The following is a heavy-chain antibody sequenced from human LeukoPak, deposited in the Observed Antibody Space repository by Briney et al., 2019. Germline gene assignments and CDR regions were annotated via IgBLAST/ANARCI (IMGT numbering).Heavy chain of an antibody. D-gene: IGHD5-12*01. CDR2: IFYNGIT. CDR3: ARDARTSGYDTGWFDP. Sequence: PSETLSLTCTVSGGSISSFFWSWIRQPPGKGLDWTGYIFYNGITNYNPSLKSRVTISVDTSKNQFSLNLNSVTAADTAVYYCARDARTSGYDTGWFDPWGPGTLVTVSS. V-gene: IGHV4-59*01. CDR1: GGSISSFF. J-gene: IGHJ5*02.